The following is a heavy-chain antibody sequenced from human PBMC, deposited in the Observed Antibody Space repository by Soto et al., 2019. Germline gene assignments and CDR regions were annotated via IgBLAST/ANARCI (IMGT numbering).Heavy chain of an antibody. V-gene: IGHV4-59*08. CDR3: ASRHSSPYFDC. D-gene: IGHD6-13*01. CDR2: IYYRGST. CDR1: GGSISTYY. J-gene: IGHJ4*02. Sequence: PSETLSLTCTVSGGSISTYYWSWIRQPPGKGLEWIGYIYYRGSTNYNPSLKSRVTISVDTSKNQFSLKLTSVTAADTAVYYCASRHSSPYFDCWGQGTLVTVSS.